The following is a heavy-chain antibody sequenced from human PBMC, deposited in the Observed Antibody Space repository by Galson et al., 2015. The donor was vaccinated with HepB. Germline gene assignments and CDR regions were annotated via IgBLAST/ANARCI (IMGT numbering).Heavy chain of an antibody. CDR1: GGSISGFY. D-gene: IGHD3-16*02. Sequence: LSLTCAVSGGSISGFYWSWLRQPAGKGLEWIGRIHSGGSTNYNPSLKSRVIMSVDTSRNQFSLNLSSVTAADTAVYYCARGLTGERRYFDYWGQGTLVTVSS. V-gene: IGHV4-4*07. CDR3: ARGLTGERRYFDY. J-gene: IGHJ4*02. CDR2: IHSGGST.